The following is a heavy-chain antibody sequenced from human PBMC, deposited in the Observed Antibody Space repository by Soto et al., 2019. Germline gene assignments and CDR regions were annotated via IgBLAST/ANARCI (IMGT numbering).Heavy chain of an antibody. CDR3: ARDKVTNNWFDP. Sequence: QVQLVQSGAEVKKPGSLVKVSCKASGGIFSSYTISWVRQAPGQGLEWMGRIIPILGIANYARKFQGRVTITADKSTSTASMELRRLRSEDTAVYYCARDKVTNNWFDPWGQGTLVTVSS. J-gene: IGHJ5*02. V-gene: IGHV1-69*08. CDR2: IIPILGIA. CDR1: GGIFSSYT.